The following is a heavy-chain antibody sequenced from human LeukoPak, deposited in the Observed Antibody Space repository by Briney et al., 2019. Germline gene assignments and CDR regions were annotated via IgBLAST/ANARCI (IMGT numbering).Heavy chain of an antibody. Sequence: ASVKVSCKASGYTLTSSAISWVRQAPGQGHEWMGWISAYNGNTNYAQKLQGRVTMTTDTSTSTAYMDLRSLRSDDTAVYYCARVLGDSSGYYYFDYWGQGTLVTVSS. CDR3: ARVLGDSSGYYYFDY. V-gene: IGHV1-18*01. CDR1: GYTLTSSA. J-gene: IGHJ4*02. CDR2: ISAYNGNT. D-gene: IGHD3-22*01.